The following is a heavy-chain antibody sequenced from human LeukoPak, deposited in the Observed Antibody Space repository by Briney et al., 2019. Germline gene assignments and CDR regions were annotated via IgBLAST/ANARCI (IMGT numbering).Heavy chain of an antibody. Sequence: SETLSLTCTVSGYSISSGYYWGWIRQPPGKGLEWIGSIYHSGSTYYNPSLKSRVTISVDTSKNQFSLKLSSVTAADTAVYYCAKSPTGDYSWYFDYWGQGTLVTVSS. D-gene: IGHD4-17*01. CDR3: AKSPTGDYSWYFDY. J-gene: IGHJ4*02. CDR2: IYHSGST. V-gene: IGHV4-38-2*02. CDR1: GYSISSGYY.